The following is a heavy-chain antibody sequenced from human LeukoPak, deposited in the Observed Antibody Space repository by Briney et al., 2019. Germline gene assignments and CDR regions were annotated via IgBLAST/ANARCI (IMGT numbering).Heavy chain of an antibody. CDR2: ISGSGGST. Sequence: GGSLRLSCAASGFTFSSYAMSWVRQAPGKGPEWVSAISGSGGSTYYADSVKGRFTISRDNSKNTLYLQMNSLRAEDTAVYYCAKGYYYDSSGLTFDYWGQGTLVTVSS. CDR1: GFTFSSYA. D-gene: IGHD3-22*01. V-gene: IGHV3-23*01. CDR3: AKGYYYDSSGLTFDY. J-gene: IGHJ4*02.